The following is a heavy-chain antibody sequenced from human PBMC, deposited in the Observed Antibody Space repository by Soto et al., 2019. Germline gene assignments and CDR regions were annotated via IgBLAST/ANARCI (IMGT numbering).Heavy chain of an antibody. CDR1: GGSISSGDYY. CDR3: ARWWSGSRQGFDP. V-gene: IGHV4-31*03. CDR2: IYYSGST. J-gene: IGHJ5*02. Sequence: PLETLSLTCTVSGGSISSGDYYWSWIRQHPGKGLEWIGYIYYSGSTYYNPSLKSRVTISVDTSKNQFSLKLSSVTAADTAVYYCARWWSGSRQGFDPWGQGTLVTVSS. D-gene: IGHD3-3*01.